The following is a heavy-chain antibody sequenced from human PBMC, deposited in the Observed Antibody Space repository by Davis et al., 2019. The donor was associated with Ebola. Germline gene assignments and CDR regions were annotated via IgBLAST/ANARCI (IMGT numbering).Heavy chain of an antibody. J-gene: IGHJ4*02. V-gene: IGHV3-48*02. Sequence: GESLKIPCAASGFTVSSNYMSWVRQAPGKGLEWVSYISSSSSTIYYADSVKGRFTISRDNAKNSLYLQMNSLRDEDTAVYYCARWSILGQWGQGTLVTVSS. CDR1: GFTVSSNY. CDR3: ARWSILGQ. CDR2: ISSSSSTI. D-gene: IGHD3-3*01.